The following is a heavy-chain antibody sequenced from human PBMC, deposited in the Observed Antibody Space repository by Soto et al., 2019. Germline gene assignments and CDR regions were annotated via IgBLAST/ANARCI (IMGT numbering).Heavy chain of an antibody. J-gene: IGHJ6*02. CDR3: ARDLWGYCGTDCYPLDV. V-gene: IGHV4-59*01. CDR1: GGSISRYY. CDR2: MYNTGST. D-gene: IGHD2-21*02. Sequence: SETLSLTCTVSGGSISRYYWSWIRQPPGKGLKWIGYMYNTGSTVYNPSFKSRVTISVDTSKNQFSLKLNSVTAADTAVYYCARDLWGYCGTDCYPLDVWGQGTTVTVSS.